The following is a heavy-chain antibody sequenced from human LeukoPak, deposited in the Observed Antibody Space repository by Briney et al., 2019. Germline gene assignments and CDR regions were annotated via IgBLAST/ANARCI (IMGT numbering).Heavy chain of an antibody. CDR2: IYHSGST. Sequence: SETLSLTCTVSGYSISSGYYWGWIRQPPGKGLEWIGSIYHSGSTYYNPSLKSRVTISVDTSKNQFSLKLSSVTAADTAVYYCARVSYYDFWSGYLRGGVDYYYYMDVWGKGTTVTVSS. J-gene: IGHJ6*03. V-gene: IGHV4-38-2*02. D-gene: IGHD3-3*01. CDR3: ARVSYYDFWSGYLRGGVDYYYYMDV. CDR1: GYSISSGYY.